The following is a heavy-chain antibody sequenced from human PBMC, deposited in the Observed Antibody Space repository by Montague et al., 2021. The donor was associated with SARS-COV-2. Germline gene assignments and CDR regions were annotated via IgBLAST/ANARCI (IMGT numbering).Heavy chain of an antibody. D-gene: IGHD3-22*01. CDR3: ARDSGYYDSSGYSYDAFDI. V-gene: IGHV4-31*03. CDR1: GVSISSGGYY. Sequence: TLSLTYTVSGVSISSGGYYWSWIRQHPGKGLEWIGYIYHTGSTHYNPSLKSRVTISKETSKNHFSLNLSSVTAADSAVYYCARDSGYYDSSGYSYDAFDIWGQGTKVTVSS. J-gene: IGHJ3*02. CDR2: IYHTGST.